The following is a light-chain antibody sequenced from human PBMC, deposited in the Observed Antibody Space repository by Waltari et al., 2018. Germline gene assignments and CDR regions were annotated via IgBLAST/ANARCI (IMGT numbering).Light chain of an antibody. CDR2: ANT. Sequence: QSVLTQPPSVSGAPGQRVTISCTGSSSNLAAGYDVPWYQQLPGTAPKLLIYANTNRPSGVPDRFSGSKSGTSASLAISGLQAEDEADYYCQSFDSSLTGSDVVFGGGTKLTVL. CDR1: SSNLAAGYD. CDR3: QSFDSSLTGSDVV. J-gene: IGLJ2*01. V-gene: IGLV1-40*01.